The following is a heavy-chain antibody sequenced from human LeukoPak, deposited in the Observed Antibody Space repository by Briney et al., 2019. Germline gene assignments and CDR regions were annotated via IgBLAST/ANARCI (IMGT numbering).Heavy chain of an antibody. V-gene: IGHV3-30-3*01. J-gene: IGHJ5*01. CDR2: ISYDGSNK. Sequence: GGSLRLSCAASGFTFSSYAMYWVRQAPGKGLEWVALISYDGSNKYYADSVKGRFTISRDNSHNTLYLQMNSLRAEDTAVYFCARGQTWIQLWLDFWGQGTLVTVSS. D-gene: IGHD5-18*01. CDR3: ARGQTWIQLWLDF. CDR1: GFTFSSYA.